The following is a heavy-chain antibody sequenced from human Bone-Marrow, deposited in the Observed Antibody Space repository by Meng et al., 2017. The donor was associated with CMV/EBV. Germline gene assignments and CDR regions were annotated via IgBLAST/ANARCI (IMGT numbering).Heavy chain of an antibody. CDR3: ARAILQAHDAFDI. Sequence: GESLKISCAASGFTFSDYYMSWIRQAPGKGLEWVSYISSSGSTIYYADSVKGRFTISRDNAKNSLYLQMNSLRAEDTAVYYCARAILQAHDAFDIWGQGTMVTFAS. CDR1: GFTFSDYY. D-gene: IGHD2-15*01. V-gene: IGHV3-11*01. J-gene: IGHJ3*02. CDR2: ISSSGSTI.